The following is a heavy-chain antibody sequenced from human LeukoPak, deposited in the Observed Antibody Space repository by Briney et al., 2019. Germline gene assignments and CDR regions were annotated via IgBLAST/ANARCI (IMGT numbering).Heavy chain of an antibody. V-gene: IGHV3-23*01. CDR2: ISGSGGST. J-gene: IGHJ4*02. CDR3: AKRIAVAGTLDY. Sequence: GWSLRLSCAASGFTFSSYTMSWVRQAPGKGLEWVSAISGSGGSTYYADSVKGRFTISRDNSKNTLYLQMNSLRAEDTAVYYCAKRIAVAGTLDYWGQGTLVTVSS. CDR1: GFTFSSYT. D-gene: IGHD6-19*01.